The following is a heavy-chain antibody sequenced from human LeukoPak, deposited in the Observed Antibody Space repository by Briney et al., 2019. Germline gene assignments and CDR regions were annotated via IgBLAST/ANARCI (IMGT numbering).Heavy chain of an antibody. Sequence: GGSLRLSCAASGFTFSSYSMNWVRQAPGKGLEWVSSISGTSSYIYYADSLEGRFTISRDNAKNSLYLQMNSLRAEDTAVYYCAKEAWLTGWNYYFDYWGQGTLVTVSS. V-gene: IGHV3-21*04. CDR1: GFTFSSYS. CDR2: ISGTSSYI. J-gene: IGHJ4*02. D-gene: IGHD5-12*01. CDR3: AKEAWLTGWNYYFDY.